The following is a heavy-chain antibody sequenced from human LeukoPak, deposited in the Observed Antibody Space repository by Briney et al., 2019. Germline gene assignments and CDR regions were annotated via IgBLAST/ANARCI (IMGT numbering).Heavy chain of an antibody. Sequence: SETLSLTCAVSGGSISSSNWWSWVRQPPGKGLEWIGEIYHSGSTNYNPSLKGRVTISVDKSKNQFSLKLSSVTAADTAVYYCARDSDYDILTGYYRGRCVYWGQGTLVTVSS. CDR2: IYHSGST. CDR1: GGSISSSNW. CDR3: ARDSDYDILTGYYRGRCVY. D-gene: IGHD3-9*01. V-gene: IGHV4-4*02. J-gene: IGHJ4*02.